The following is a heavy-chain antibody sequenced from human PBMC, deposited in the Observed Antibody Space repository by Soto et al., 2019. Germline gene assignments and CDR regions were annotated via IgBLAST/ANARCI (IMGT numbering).Heavy chain of an antibody. CDR1: GFTFSSYA. V-gene: IGHV3-23*01. CDR3: AKVLEEYGSSTSCYNLDY. CDR2: ISGSGGST. D-gene: IGHD2-2*02. J-gene: IGHJ4*01. Sequence: GGSLRLSCAASGFTFSSYAMSWVRQAPGKGLEWVSAISGSGGSTYYADSVKGRFTISRDNSKNTLYLQMNSLRAEDTAVYYCAKVLEEYGSSTSCYNLDYWGHGTL.